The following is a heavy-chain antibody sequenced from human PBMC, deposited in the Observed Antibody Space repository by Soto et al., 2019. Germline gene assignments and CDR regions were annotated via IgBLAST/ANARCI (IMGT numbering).Heavy chain of an antibody. CDR2: IYFSGST. V-gene: IGHV4-31*03. D-gene: IGHD3-10*01. J-gene: IGHJ4*02. Sequence: QVQLQESGPGLVKPSQTLSLTCTVSGGSISSGGYYWSWIRQHPGKGLEWIGYIYFSGSTYYNPSLKRRVTISVDTSKNHFSLKLSSVTAADTAVYYCARVITMVRDVDYWGQGTLVTVSS. CDR3: ARVITMVRDVDY. CDR1: GGSISSGGYY.